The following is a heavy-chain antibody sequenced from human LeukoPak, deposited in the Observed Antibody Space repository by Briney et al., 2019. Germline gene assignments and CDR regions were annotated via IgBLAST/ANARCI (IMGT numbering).Heavy chain of an antibody. V-gene: IGHV3-7*01. CDR3: ARDHLPYYYDSKAFDI. CDR2: IKQDGSEK. CDR1: GFTFSSYW. J-gene: IGHJ3*02. D-gene: IGHD3-22*01. Sequence: GGSLRLSCAASGFTFSSYWMSWVRQAPGKGLEWVANIKQDGSEKYYVDSVKGRFTISRDNAKNSLYLQMNSLRAEDTAVYYCARDHLPYYYDSKAFDIWGQGTMVTVSS.